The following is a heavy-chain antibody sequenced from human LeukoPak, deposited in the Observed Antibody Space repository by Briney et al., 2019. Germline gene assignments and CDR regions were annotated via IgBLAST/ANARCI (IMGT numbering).Heavy chain of an antibody. D-gene: IGHD1-26*01. V-gene: IGHV4-59*12. CDR3: ARTRVPGSYSPKGPFDY. J-gene: IGHJ4*02. CDR1: GVSITGYY. Sequence: PSETLSLTCTVSGVSITGYYWSWIRQPPGKGLEWIGYVFNSGSTNYNPYLKSRVIISVDTSKNQFSLKLTSVTAADTAVYYCARTRVPGSYSPKGPFDYWGQGTLVTVSS. CDR2: VFNSGST.